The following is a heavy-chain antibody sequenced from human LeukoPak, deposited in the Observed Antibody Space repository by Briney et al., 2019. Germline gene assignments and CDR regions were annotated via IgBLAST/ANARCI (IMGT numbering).Heavy chain of an antibody. D-gene: IGHD6-6*01. J-gene: IGHJ4*02. V-gene: IGHV4-4*07. CDR3: ARSRYSSSAGLDFDY. CDR2: IYTSGST. CDR1: GGPISSDY. Sequence: SETLSLTCTVSGGPISSDYWSWIRQPARTGQEWIGHIYTSGSTNYNPSLKSRVTISVDKSKNQFSLKLSLVAAADTAVYYCARSRYSSSAGLDFDYWGQGTLVTVSS.